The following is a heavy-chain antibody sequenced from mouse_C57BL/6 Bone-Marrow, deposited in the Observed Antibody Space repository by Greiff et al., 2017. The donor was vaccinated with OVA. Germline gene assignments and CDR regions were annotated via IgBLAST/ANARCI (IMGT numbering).Heavy chain of an antibody. J-gene: IGHJ2*02. CDR1: GYTFTNSW. V-gene: IGHV1-59*01. CDR2: IAPSDSYI. Sequence: QVQLQQPGAELVRPGTSVKLSCKASGYTFTNSWMHWVKQRPGQGLEWIGVIAPSDSYINYNQKFKGRATLTVDTSSSTVYMHLSSLTSEDSAVYYCAHYGSRLYLHYWGQGTSLTVSS. CDR3: AHYGSRLYLHY. D-gene: IGHD1-1*01.